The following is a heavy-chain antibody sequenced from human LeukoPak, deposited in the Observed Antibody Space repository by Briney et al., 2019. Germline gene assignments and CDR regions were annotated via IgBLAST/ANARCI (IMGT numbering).Heavy chain of an antibody. V-gene: IGHV3-74*01. CDR2: ISSDGSGT. Sequence: PGGSLRLSCAASRFTFSSYAMSWVRQAPGKGLVWVSRISSDGSGTRYADSVRGRFTISRDNAKNTLYLQMNSLRAEDTAVYYCARGDGYNWEYYFDYWGQGTLVTVSS. D-gene: IGHD5-24*01. J-gene: IGHJ4*02. CDR1: RFTFSSYA. CDR3: ARGDGYNWEYYFDY.